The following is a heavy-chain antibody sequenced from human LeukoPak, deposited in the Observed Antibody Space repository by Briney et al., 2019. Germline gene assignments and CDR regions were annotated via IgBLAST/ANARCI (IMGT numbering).Heavy chain of an antibody. V-gene: IGHV3-30-3*01. J-gene: IGHJ3*02. CDR1: GFTFSSYA. CDR3: ARAGAGITMIVALRVNALDI. D-gene: IGHD3-22*01. CDR2: ISYDGSNK. Sequence: PGGSLRLSCAASGFTFSSYAMSWVRQAPGKGLEWVAVISYDGSNKYYADSVKGRFTISRDNSKNTLYLQMNSLRAEDTAVYYCARAGAGITMIVALRVNALDIWGQGTMVTVSS.